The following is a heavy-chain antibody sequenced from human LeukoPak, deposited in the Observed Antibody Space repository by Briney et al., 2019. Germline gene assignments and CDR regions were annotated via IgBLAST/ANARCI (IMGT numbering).Heavy chain of an antibody. Sequence: PSQTLSLTCTVSGASISSGSYYWTWIRQPAGKGLEWIGRMHSSGRTSYSPSLKSRVTISVDTSKNQFSLKLSSVTAADTAVYFCARVLRGYNYFDYWGQGTLVTVSS. CDR3: ARVLRGYNYFDY. J-gene: IGHJ4*02. CDR2: MHSSGRT. D-gene: IGHD6-13*01. V-gene: IGHV4-61*02. CDR1: GASISSGSYY.